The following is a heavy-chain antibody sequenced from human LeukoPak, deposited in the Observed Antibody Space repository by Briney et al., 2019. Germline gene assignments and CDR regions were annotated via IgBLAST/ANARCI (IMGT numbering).Heavy chain of an antibody. CDR2: MNPDGSER. V-gene: IGHV3-7*01. Sequence: GGSLRLSCAASGFTFSSYAMTWVRQAPGKGLEWVANMNPDGSERNYVDSVKGRFTISRDNAKNSLYLQMNSLRAEDTAVYYCASNYYQAYWGQGTQVTVSS. D-gene: IGHD4-11*01. J-gene: IGHJ4*02. CDR3: ASNYYQAY. CDR1: GFTFSSYA.